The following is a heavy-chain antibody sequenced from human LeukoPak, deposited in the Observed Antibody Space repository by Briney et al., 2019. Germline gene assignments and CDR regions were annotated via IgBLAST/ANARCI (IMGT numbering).Heavy chain of an antibody. Sequence: GGSLRLSCAASGFTFSSYAMSWVRQAPGKGLEWVSAISGSGGSTYYADSVKGRFTISRDNSKNTLYLQMNSLRAEDTAVYYCAKGTVWFGESTPGHDAFDIWGQGTMVTVSS. J-gene: IGHJ3*02. CDR2: ISGSGGST. D-gene: IGHD3-10*01. CDR1: GFTFSSYA. CDR3: AKGTVWFGESTPGHDAFDI. V-gene: IGHV3-23*01.